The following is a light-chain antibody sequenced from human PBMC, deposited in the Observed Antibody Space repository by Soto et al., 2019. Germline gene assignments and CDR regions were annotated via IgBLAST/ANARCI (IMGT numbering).Light chain of an antibody. CDR3: QHYNSYSEA. CDR2: KAS. Sequence: DIQLTQAPSTLAGSLGDRVTLTCGASQTISSWLAWYQQKPGKAPKLLIYKASTLKSGVPSRFSGSGSGTEFTLTISSLQPDDFATYYCQHYNSYSEAFGQGTKVDI. CDR1: QTISSW. V-gene: IGKV1-5*03. J-gene: IGKJ1*01.